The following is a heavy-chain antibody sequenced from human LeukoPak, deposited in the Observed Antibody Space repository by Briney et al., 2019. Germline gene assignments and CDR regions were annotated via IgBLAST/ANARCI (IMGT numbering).Heavy chain of an antibody. V-gene: IGHV3-21*01. J-gene: IGHJ3*02. CDR3: ARGEQQLTHDAFDI. CDR1: GFTFSSYS. CDR2: ISSSSSYI. Sequence: GGSLRLSCAASGFTFSSYSMNWVRQAPGKGPEGVSSISSSSSYIYYADSVKGRFTISRDNAKNSLYLQMNSLRAEDTAVYYCARGEQQLTHDAFDIWGQGTMVTVSS. D-gene: IGHD6-13*01.